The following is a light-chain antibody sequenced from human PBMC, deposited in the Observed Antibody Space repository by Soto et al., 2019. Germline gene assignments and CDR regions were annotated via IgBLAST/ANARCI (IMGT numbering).Light chain of an antibody. V-gene: IGKV1-27*01. J-gene: IGKJ5*01. CDR3: QKYNSVPIT. CDR1: QGISNN. Sequence: DIQMTQSPSSLSASVGDRVTITCRASQGISNNLAWYQQKPGKVPKLLIYTASTLQSGVPSRFSGSGSGTDFTLTINSLQPEDVATYYCQKYNSVPITFGQGTRLEIK. CDR2: TAS.